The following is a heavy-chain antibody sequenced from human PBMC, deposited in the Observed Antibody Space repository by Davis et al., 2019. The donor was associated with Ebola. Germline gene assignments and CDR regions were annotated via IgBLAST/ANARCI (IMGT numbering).Heavy chain of an antibody. V-gene: IGHV3-30-3*01. Sequence: GESLKISCAASGFTFSSYAMHWVRQAPGKGLEWVAVISYDGSNKYYADSVKGRFTISRDNSKNTLYLQMNSLRAEDTAVYYCARDPPQSGGYVWGQGTLVTVSS. CDR2: ISYDGSNK. CDR3: ARDPPQSGGYV. J-gene: IGHJ4*02. D-gene: IGHD5-12*01. CDR1: GFTFSSYA.